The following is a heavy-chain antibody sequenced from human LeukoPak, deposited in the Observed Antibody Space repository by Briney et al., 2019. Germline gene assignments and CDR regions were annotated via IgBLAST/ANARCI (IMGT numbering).Heavy chain of an antibody. CDR3: VKARRDGYNEV. V-gene: IGHV3-64D*06. D-gene: IGHD5-24*01. J-gene: IGHJ4*02. CDR2: ISSNGGST. Sequence: PGGSLRLSCAASGFTFSSYGMHWVRQAPGKGLEYVSAISSNGGSTYYADSVKGRFTISRDNSKNTLYLQMSSLRAEDTAVYYCVKARRDGYNEVWGQGTLVTVSS. CDR1: GFTFSSYG.